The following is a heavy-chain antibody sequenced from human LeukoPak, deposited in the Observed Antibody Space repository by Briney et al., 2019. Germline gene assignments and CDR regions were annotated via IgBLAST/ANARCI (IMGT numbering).Heavy chain of an antibody. D-gene: IGHD6-13*01. V-gene: IGHV1-18*01. CDR3: ARDVAAAGTGDAFDI. J-gene: IGHJ3*02. CDR2: ISAYNGNT. Sequence: ASVTVSCKASGYTFTSYGISWVRQAPGQGLEWMGWISAYNGNTNYAQKLQGRVTMTTDTSTSTAYMELRSLGSDDTAVYYCARDVAAAGTGDAFDIWGQGTMVTVSS. CDR1: GYTFTSYG.